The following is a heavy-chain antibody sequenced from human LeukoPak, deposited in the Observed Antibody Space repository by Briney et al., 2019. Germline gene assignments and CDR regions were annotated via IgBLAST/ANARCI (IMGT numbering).Heavy chain of an antibody. CDR1: GGTISSYY. CDR2: INYSRST. CDR3: ARVNYDFWSGYYGDYGMDV. Sequence: PSETLSLTCTVSGGTISSYYWSWIRQPPGKGLEWIGFINYSRSTNYNPSLKSRVKISVDTYKNQFSLKLSSVPAADTAVYYGARVNYDFWSGYYGDYGMDVWGQGTKVTVSS. D-gene: IGHD3-3*01. V-gene: IGHV4-59*01. J-gene: IGHJ6*02.